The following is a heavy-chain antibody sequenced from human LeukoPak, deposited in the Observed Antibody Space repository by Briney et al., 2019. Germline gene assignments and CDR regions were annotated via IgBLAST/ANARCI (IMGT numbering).Heavy chain of an antibody. D-gene: IGHD4-17*01. CDR2: IPYDGSNK. J-gene: IGHJ4*02. CDR1: GFTFSRYW. V-gene: IGHV3-30*02. CDR3: ARDGGDYNLDY. Sequence: QPGGSLRLSCAASGFTFSRYWMHWVRQAPGKGLEWVAFIPYDGSNKYYADSVKGRFTISRDNSKNTLYLQMNSLRAEDTTVYYCARDGGDYNLDYWGQGTLVTVSS.